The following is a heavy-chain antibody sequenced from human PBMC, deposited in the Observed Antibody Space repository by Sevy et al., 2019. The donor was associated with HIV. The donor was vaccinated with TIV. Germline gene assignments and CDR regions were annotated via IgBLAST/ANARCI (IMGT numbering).Heavy chain of an antibody. CDR3: ARLRGGYDFDY. Sequence: GGSLRLSCAASGFSFSSYWMSWVHQAPGKGLEWVANIKQDGSEKDYVDSGKGRFTISRDNAKNSLYLQMKSLRAEDTAVYYCARLRGGYDFDYWGQGTQVTVSS. CDR2: IKQDGSEK. D-gene: IGHD5-12*01. J-gene: IGHJ4*02. CDR1: GFSFSSYW. V-gene: IGHV3-7*01.